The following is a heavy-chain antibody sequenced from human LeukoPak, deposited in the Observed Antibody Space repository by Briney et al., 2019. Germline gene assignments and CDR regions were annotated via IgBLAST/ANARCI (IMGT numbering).Heavy chain of an antibody. CDR1: GGSISSGDYY. Sequence: PSETLSLTCTVSGGSISSGDYYWSWLRQPPGKGLEWIGYIYYSGSTYYNPSLKSRVTISVDTSKNQFSLKLNSVTAADTAVYYCARGRYSGYDFEEDAFDIWGQGTMVTVSS. D-gene: IGHD5-12*01. CDR3: ARGRYSGYDFEEDAFDI. CDR2: IYYSGST. J-gene: IGHJ3*02. V-gene: IGHV4-30-4*01.